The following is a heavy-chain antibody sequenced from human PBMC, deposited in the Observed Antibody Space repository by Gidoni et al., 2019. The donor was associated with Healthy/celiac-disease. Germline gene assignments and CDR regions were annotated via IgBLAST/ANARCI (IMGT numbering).Heavy chain of an antibody. D-gene: IGHD3-10*01. CDR1: GFTFDDYA. V-gene: IGHV3-9*01. CDR2: ISWNSGSI. J-gene: IGHJ3*02. Sequence: EVQLVESGGGLVQPGRSLRLSCAASGFTFDDYAMHWVRQAPGKGREWVSGISWNSGSIGYADSVKGRFTISRDNAKNSLYLQMNSLRAEDTALYYCAKDPHLDYYGPGAFDIWGQGTMVTVSS. CDR3: AKDPHLDYYGPGAFDI.